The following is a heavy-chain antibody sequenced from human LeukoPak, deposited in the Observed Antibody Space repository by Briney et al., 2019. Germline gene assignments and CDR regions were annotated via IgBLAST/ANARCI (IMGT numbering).Heavy chain of an antibody. D-gene: IGHD6-13*01. J-gene: IGHJ3*02. V-gene: IGHV4-59*08. Sequence: SETLSLTCTVSGGSISSYSWSWIRQPPGKGLEWIGYIFYSGSTNYNPSLKSRLTISVDTSENQFSLKLSSVTAADTAVYYCARGGWQLVRHDAFDIWGQGTMVTVSS. CDR3: ARGGWQLVRHDAFDI. CDR1: GGSISSYS. CDR2: IFYSGST.